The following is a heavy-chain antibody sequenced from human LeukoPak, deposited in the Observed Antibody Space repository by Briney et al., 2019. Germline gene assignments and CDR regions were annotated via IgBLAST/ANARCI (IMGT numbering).Heavy chain of an antibody. CDR1: GGSISNYC. D-gene: IGHD1-26*01. CDR3: ARDREVGRDNAISWFDP. J-gene: IGHJ5*02. CDR2: ICATGSS. V-gene: IGHV4-4*07. Sequence: PSETLSLTCTVSGGSISNYCWSWIRQPAWNGLEWIGRICATGSSNYNPFLKSRVTMSVDTSKKQFSLKLSSVTAADTAVYYCARDREVGRDNAISWFDPWGQGILVTVSS.